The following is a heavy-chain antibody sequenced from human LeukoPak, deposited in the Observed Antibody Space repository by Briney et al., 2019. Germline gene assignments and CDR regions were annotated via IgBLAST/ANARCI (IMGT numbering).Heavy chain of an antibody. Sequence: GASVKVSCKASGYTFTGYYMHWVRRAPGQGLEWMGWINPNSGGTNYAQKLQGRVTMTRDTSISTAYMELSRLRSDDTAVYYCARVDTAMVPGGYYYGMDVWGQGTTVTVSS. D-gene: IGHD5-18*01. CDR1: GYTFTGYY. CDR2: INPNSGGT. J-gene: IGHJ6*02. V-gene: IGHV1-2*02. CDR3: ARVDTAMVPGGYYYGMDV.